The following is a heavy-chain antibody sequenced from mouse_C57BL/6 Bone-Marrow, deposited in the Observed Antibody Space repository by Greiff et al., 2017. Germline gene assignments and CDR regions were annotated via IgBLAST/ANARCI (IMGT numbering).Heavy chain of an antibody. CDR3: ARDVNDGYCYAMDY. V-gene: IGHV5-4*01. J-gene: IGHJ4*01. CDR2: ISDGGSYT. CDR1: GFTFSSYA. D-gene: IGHD2-3*01. Sequence: EVQVVESGGGLVKPGGSLKLSCAASGFTFSSYAMSWVRQTPEKRLEWVATISDGGSYTYSPDNVKGRFPISRDNAKNNLYLQMSHLKSEDTAMYYCARDVNDGYCYAMDYWGQGTSVTVSS.